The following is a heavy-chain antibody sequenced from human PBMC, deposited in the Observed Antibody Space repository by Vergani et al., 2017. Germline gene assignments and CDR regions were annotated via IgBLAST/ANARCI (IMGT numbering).Heavy chain of an antibody. J-gene: IGHJ5*02. Sequence: QVQLVQSGAEVKKPGSSMSVSCKASGYTFRDYVINWVRQAPGQGLEWMGGIIPMYGRANYAPKFQDRVTISADEFTSTVYLDLSSLRSEDTAVYYCARKTDVVGVFGPWGQGTLVIVSS. CDR2: IIPMYGRA. D-gene: IGHD3-10*01. CDR3: ARKTDVVGVFGP. CDR1: GYTFRDYV. V-gene: IGHV1-69*01.